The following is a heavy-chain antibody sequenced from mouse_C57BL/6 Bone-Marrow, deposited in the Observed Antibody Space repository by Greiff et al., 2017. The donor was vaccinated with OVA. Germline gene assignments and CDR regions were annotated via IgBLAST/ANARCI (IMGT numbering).Heavy chain of an antibody. CDR2: IKSDGGST. Sequence: EVQVVASGGGLVQPGESLKLSCESNEYDFPSHAMSWVRKTPEKRLELVADIKSDGGSTYYPHTMEGRFIISRDNTKKTLYLQMSSLRSEDTAVYYCASITTVPLMDDWGKGTSVTVSS. D-gene: IGHD1-1*01. CDR3: ASITTVPLMDD. V-gene: IGHV5-2*01. J-gene: IGHJ4*01. CDR1: EYDFPSHA.